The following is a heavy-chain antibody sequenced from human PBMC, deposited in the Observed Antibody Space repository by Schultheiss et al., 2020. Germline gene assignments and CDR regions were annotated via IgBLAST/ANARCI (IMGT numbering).Heavy chain of an antibody. Sequence: GGSLRLSCAASGFTFSNYDMHWVRQAPGKGLEWVALISDDGSNKYYANSVKGRFTISRDSSENTLYLQINSLRADDTAVYYCAKDIPGGAAALDYWGQGTLVTVSS. CDR3: AKDIPGGAAALDY. CDR2: ISDDGSNK. J-gene: IGHJ4*02. D-gene: IGHD6-13*01. CDR1: GFTFSNYD. V-gene: IGHV3-30*18.